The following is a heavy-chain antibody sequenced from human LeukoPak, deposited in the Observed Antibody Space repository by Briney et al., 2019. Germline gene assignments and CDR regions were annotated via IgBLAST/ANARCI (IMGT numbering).Heavy chain of an antibody. Sequence: SETLSLTCAVYGGSFSGYYWSWIRQPPGKGLEWIGEINHSGSTNYNPSLKSRVTISVDTSKNQFSLKLSSVTAADTAVYYCARHGWHSWYFDLWGRGTLVTVSS. CDR3: ARHGWHSWYFDL. V-gene: IGHV4-34*01. CDR1: GGSFSGYY. CDR2: INHSGST. D-gene: IGHD6-19*01. J-gene: IGHJ2*01.